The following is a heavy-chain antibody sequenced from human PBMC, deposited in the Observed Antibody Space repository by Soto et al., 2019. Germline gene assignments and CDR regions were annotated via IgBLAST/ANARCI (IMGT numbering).Heavy chain of an antibody. CDR3: ARRSMIVVVITPDDAFDI. J-gene: IGHJ3*02. CDR1: GYSFTSYW. CDR2: IYPGDSDT. D-gene: IGHD3-22*01. V-gene: IGHV5-51*01. Sequence: ESLKISCKGSGYSFTSYWIGWVRQMPGKGLEWMGIIYPGDSDTRYSPSFQGQVTISADKSISTAYLQWSSLKASDTAMYYCARRSMIVVVITPDDAFDIWGQGTMVTVSS.